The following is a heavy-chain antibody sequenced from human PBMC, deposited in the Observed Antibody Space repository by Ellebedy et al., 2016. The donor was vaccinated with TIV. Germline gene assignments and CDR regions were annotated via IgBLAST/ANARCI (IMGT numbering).Heavy chain of an antibody. V-gene: IGHV3-66*01. CDR2: IYGDGMT. CDR3: ARDSRANTGRL. CDR1: GVTVSSDF. D-gene: IGHD2-2*01. J-gene: IGHJ4*02. Sequence: PSETLSLTCAASGVTVSSDFMSWVRQAPGKGPEWVSIIYGDGMTFYADSVKGRFTISRDNSKNTLYLQMNSLKAEDTAVYFCARDSRANTGRLWGQGTLVTVSS.